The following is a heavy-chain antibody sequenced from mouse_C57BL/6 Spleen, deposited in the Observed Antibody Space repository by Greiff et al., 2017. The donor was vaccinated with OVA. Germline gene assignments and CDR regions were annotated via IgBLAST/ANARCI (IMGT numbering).Heavy chain of an antibody. CDR2: IRLKSDNYAT. CDR3: TGYSNSRCAY. CDR1: GFTFSNYW. J-gene: IGHJ3*01. Sequence: EVHLVESGGGLVQPGGSMKLSCVASGFTFSNYWMNWVRQSPEKGLEWVAQIRLKSDNYATHYAESVKGRFTISRDDSKSSVYLQMNNLRAEDTGIYYCTGYSNSRCAYWGQGTLVTVSA. V-gene: IGHV6-3*01. D-gene: IGHD2-5*01.